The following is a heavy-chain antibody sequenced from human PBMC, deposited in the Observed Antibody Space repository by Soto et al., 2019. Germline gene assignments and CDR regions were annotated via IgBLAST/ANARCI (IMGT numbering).Heavy chain of an antibody. CDR3: ARIRLVRDNWNYTYYYYGMDV. Sequence: SETLSLTCTVSGGSISSYYWSWIRQPPGKGLEWIGYIYYSGSTNYNPSLKSRVTISVDTSKNQFSLKLSSVTAADTAVYYCARIRLVRDNWNYTYYYYGMDVWGQGTTVTVSS. J-gene: IGHJ6*02. V-gene: IGHV4-59*01. CDR2: IYYSGST. CDR1: GGSISSYY. D-gene: IGHD1-7*01.